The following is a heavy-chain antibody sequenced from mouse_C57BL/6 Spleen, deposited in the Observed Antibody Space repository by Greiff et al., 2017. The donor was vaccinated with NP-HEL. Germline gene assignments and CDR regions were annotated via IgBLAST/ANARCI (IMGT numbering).Heavy chain of an antibody. CDR3: ARRACDGYFDV. J-gene: IGHJ1*01. D-gene: IGHD3-3*01. V-gene: IGHV1-18*01. CDR2: INPNNGGT. Sequence: EVQLQQSGPELVKPGASVKISCKASGYTFTDYNMDWVKQSHGKSLEWIGDINPNNGGTNYNQKFQGKATMTVDNSSSTAYMELLSLTSEDTAVYYCARRACDGYFDVWGPGTTVTVSS. CDR1: GYTFTDYN.